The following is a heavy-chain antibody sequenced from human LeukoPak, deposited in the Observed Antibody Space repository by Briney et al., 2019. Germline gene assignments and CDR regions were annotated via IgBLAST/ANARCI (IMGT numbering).Heavy chain of an antibody. J-gene: IGHJ4*02. V-gene: IGHV4-39*07. Sequence: PSETLSLTCTVSGGSISSSSYYWGWIRQPPGKGLEWIGSIYYSGSTYYNPSLKSRVTISVDTSKNQFSLKLSSVTAADTAVYYCARLSGYSGGWGKGPRKYYFDYWGQGTLVTVSS. D-gene: IGHD6-19*01. CDR3: ARLSGYSGGWGKGPRKYYFDY. CDR1: GGSISSSSYY. CDR2: IYYSGST.